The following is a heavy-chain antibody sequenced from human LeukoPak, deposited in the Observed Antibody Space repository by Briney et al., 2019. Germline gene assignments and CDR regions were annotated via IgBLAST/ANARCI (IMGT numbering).Heavy chain of an antibody. CDR2: ISYDGSNK. V-gene: IGHV3-30*18. CDR1: GFSFTNYG. J-gene: IGHJ3*02. D-gene: IGHD3-16*01. CDR3: VKTMVTFGGLIRTDAFDI. Sequence: GGSLRLSCAASGFSFTNYGMHWVRQAPAKGLEWVAVISYDGSNKYYAGSVKGRFTISRDTSKSTLYLQMHSLRPDDTAVFYCVKTMVTFGGLIRTDAFDIWGQGTMVTVSS.